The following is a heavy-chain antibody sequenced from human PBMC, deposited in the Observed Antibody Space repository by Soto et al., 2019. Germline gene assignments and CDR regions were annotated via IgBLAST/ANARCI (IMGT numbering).Heavy chain of an antibody. D-gene: IGHD2-2*01. V-gene: IGHV3-21*01. CDR3: AREGNVVPAALGYSGMDV. CDR2: ISSSSSYI. CDR1: GFTFSSYS. Sequence: EVQLVESGGGLVKPGGSLRLSCAASGFTFSSYSMNWVRQAPGKGLEWVSSISSSSSYIYYADSVKGRFTISRDNAKNSLYLQMNGLRAEDTAVYYCAREGNVVPAALGYSGMDVWGQGTTVTVSS. J-gene: IGHJ6*02.